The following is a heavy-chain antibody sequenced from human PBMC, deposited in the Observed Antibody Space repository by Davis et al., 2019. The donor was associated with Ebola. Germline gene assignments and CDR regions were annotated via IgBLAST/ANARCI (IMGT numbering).Heavy chain of an antibody. D-gene: IGHD3-22*01. CDR2: IYHSGST. CDR3: ARVVQYYYDSSGYSTPYYFDY. J-gene: IGHJ4*02. Sequence: SETLSLTCTVSGGSVSSGSYYWSWIRQPPGKGLEWIGYIYHSGSTNYNPSLKSRVTISVDTSKNQFSLKLSSVTAADTAVYYCARVVQYYYDSSGYSTPYYFDYWGQGTLVTVSS. V-gene: IGHV4-61*01. CDR1: GGSVSSGSYY.